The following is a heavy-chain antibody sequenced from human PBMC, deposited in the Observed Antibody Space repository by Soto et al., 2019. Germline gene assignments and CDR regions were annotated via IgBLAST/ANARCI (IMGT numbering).Heavy chain of an antibody. D-gene: IGHD6-13*01. CDR2: IYYSGST. J-gene: IGHJ2*01. CDR1: GGSISSSSYY. V-gene: IGHV4-39*01. CDR3: ARPGYSSSTYWYFDL. Sequence: QLQLQESGPGLVKPSETLSLTCTVSGGSISSSSYYWGWIRQPPGKGLEWIGSIYYSGSTYYNPSLKSRVTISVDTSKNQFSMKRSSVTAADTAVYYCARPGYSSSTYWYFDLWGRGTLVTVSS.